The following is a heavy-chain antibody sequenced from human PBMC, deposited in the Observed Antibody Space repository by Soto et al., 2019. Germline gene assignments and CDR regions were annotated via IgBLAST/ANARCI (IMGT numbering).Heavy chain of an antibody. J-gene: IGHJ4*02. CDR3: ASSHAGAHITAAVH. Sequence: QLQLQESGSGLVKPSQTLSLTCAVSGGSISSDGYSWSWIRQPPGKGLEWIGYIYHSGSTYYNPSLKSRVTISVDRSKNQCSLKLSSVTAADTAVYYCASSHAGAHITAAVHWGQGTLVTVSS. D-gene: IGHD6-13*01. CDR1: GGSISSDGYS. V-gene: IGHV4-30-2*01. CDR2: IYHSGST.